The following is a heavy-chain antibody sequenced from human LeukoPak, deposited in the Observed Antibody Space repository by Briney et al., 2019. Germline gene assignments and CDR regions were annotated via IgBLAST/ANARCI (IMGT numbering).Heavy chain of an antibody. CDR1: GYTSTSYA. CDR2: INAGNGNT. Sequence: ASVKVSCKASGYTSTSYAMHWVRQAPGQRLEWMGWINAGNGNTKYSQKFQGRVTITRDTSASTAYMELSSLRSEDTAVYYCARDSGIVVVTPLNYFDYWGQGTLVTVSS. D-gene: IGHD3-22*01. J-gene: IGHJ4*02. CDR3: ARDSGIVVVTPLNYFDY. V-gene: IGHV1-3*01.